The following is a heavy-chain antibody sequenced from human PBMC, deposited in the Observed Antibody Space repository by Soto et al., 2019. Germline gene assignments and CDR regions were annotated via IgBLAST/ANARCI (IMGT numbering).Heavy chain of an antibody. CDR1: GFTFSNYW. CDR3: AAILGMDV. Sequence: EVQLVESGGGWVQPGGSLRLSCAVSGFTFSNYWMSWVRQAPGKGLEWVANIKKDGSEKYYVDSVKGRFIISRDNGKKSLYLQMNDLRAEDTAVYYCAAILGMDVWGQGTTVTVSS. CDR2: IKKDGSEK. J-gene: IGHJ6*02. D-gene: IGHD3-3*02. V-gene: IGHV3-7*05.